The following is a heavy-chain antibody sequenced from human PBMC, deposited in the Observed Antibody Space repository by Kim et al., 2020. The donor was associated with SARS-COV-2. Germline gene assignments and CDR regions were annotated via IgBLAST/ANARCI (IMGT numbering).Heavy chain of an antibody. CDR2: DK. V-gene: IGHV3-7*03. Sequence: DKYYVESVKGRFPISRDNPKNSLFLQMNSLRVDDTAVYYCATLTRGSGVDVWGRGTTVTVSS. CDR3: ATLTRGSGVDV. J-gene: IGHJ6*02. D-gene: IGHD1-1*01.